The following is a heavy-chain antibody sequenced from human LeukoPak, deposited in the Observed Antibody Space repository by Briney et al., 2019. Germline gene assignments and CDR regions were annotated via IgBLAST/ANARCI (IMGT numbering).Heavy chain of an antibody. CDR2: ISSNGGST. CDR1: GFTFSSYA. J-gene: IGHJ5*02. V-gene: IGHV3-64*01. D-gene: IGHD6-13*01. CDR3: ARDLGMCGAAVCFWFDP. Sequence: GGSLRLSCAASGFTFSSYAMHWVRQAPGKGLEYVSAISSNGGSTYYANSVKGRFTISRDNSKNTLYLQMGSLRAEDMAVYYCARDLGMCGAAVCFWFDPWGQGTLVTVSS.